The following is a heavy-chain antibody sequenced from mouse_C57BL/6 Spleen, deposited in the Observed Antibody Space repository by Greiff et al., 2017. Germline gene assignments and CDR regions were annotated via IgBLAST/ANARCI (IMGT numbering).Heavy chain of an antibody. J-gene: IGHJ4*01. D-gene: IGHD1-1*01. Sequence: EVQLQQSGPGLVKPSQSLSLTCSVTGYSITSGYYWNWIRQFPGNKLEWMGYISYDGSNNYNPSLTNRISITRDTSKNQFFLKLNYVTTEDTATYYCARPTVVAGYYAMDYWGQGTSVTVSS. CDR2: ISYDGSN. CDR3: ARPTVVAGYYAMDY. V-gene: IGHV3-6*01. CDR1: GYSITSGYY.